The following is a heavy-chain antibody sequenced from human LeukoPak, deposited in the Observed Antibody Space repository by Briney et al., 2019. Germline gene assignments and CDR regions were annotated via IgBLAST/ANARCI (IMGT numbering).Heavy chain of an antibody. CDR1: GGTFNSFA. CDR3: ARFDSLAAASFFDY. Sequence: GASVKASCKASGGTFNSFAISWVRQAPGQGLEWMGGIIPIFGTANYAQKFQGRVTITADESTSTAYMELRSLRSDDTAVYYCARFDSLAAASFFDYWGQGTLVTVSS. V-gene: IGHV1-69*13. CDR2: IIPIFGTA. J-gene: IGHJ4*02. D-gene: IGHD6-13*01.